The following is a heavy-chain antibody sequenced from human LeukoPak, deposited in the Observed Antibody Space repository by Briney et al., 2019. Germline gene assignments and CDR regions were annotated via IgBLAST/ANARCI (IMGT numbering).Heavy chain of an antibody. D-gene: IGHD6-6*01. CDR1: GGSISSGGYS. CDR3: ARTSIAARSGRYYYYGMDV. CDR2: IYHSGST. Sequence: SETLSLTCAVPGGSISSGGYSRSWIRQPPGKGLEWIGYIYHSGSTYYNPSLKSRVTISVDRSKTQSSLKLSSVTAADTAVYYCARTSIAARSGRYYYYGMDVWGQGTTVTVSS. J-gene: IGHJ6*02. V-gene: IGHV4-30-2*01.